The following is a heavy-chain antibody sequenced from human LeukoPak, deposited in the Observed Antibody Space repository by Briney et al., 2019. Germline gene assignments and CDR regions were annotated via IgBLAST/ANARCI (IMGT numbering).Heavy chain of an antibody. CDR1: GFSFSTYA. CDR3: ARGMSATSGYLELEY. J-gene: IGHJ4*02. CDR2: ISGSGDNT. D-gene: IGHD3-22*01. V-gene: IGHV3-23*01. Sequence: PGGSLRLSCAASGFSFSTYAMTWVRQAPGMGLEWVSAISGSGDNTYYADSVKGRFTISRDNSKNTLYLQMNSLRAEDTAVYYCARGMSATSGYLELEYWGQGALVTVST.